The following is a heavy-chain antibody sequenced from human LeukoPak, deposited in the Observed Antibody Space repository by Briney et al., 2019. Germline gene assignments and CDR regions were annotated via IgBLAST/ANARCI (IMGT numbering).Heavy chain of an antibody. V-gene: IGHV3-21*01. Sequence: SGGSLRLSCAASGFTFSSYSMNWVRQAPGKGLEWVSSISSSSSYIYYADSVKGRFTISRDNAKNSLYLQMNSLRAEDTAVYYCARDKKYYYGMDVWGKGTTVTVSS. J-gene: IGHJ6*04. CDR2: ISSSSSYI. CDR1: GFTFSSYS. CDR3: ARDKKYYYGMDV.